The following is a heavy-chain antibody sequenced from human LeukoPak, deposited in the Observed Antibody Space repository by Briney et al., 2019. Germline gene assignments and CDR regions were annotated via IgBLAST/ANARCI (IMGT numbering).Heavy chain of an antibody. V-gene: IGHV4-30-2*01. CDR1: SGSISSGGYS. Sequence: PSETLSLTCAVSSGSISSGGYSWSWIRQPPGKGLEWIGYIYHSGSTYYNPSLKSRVTISVDRSKNQFSLKLSSVTAADTAVYYCARGVVSSGYYYPFDYWGQGTLVTVSS. J-gene: IGHJ4*02. CDR3: ARGVVSSGYYYPFDY. D-gene: IGHD3-22*01. CDR2: IYHSGST.